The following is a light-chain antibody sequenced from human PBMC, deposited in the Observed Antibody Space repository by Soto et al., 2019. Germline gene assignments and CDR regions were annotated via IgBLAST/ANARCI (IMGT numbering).Light chain of an antibody. CDR2: EVS. V-gene: IGKV1-5*03. J-gene: IGKJ1*01. CDR3: QHYSGDRAT. CDR1: QSINKW. Sequence: IRLTQSPSTLSAGVGDRVTISCRASQSINKWLAWYQHKPGKAPNLLIYEVSTLHSGVPSRFSGSGSGTEFTLTISSLRPDDFATYYCQHYSGDRATFGQGTKVDIK.